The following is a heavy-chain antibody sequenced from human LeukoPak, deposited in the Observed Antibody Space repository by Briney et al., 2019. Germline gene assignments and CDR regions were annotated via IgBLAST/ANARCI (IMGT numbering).Heavy chain of an antibody. V-gene: IGHV4-59*01. D-gene: IGHD1-14*01. J-gene: IGHJ3*02. CDR1: SGSINNYY. CDR2: ILSSGST. Sequence: PSETQSLTCTVSSGSINNYYWSWLRQPPGKGLEWIGYILSSGSTNYNPSVKSRVTISVDTSKNQFSLKLSSLTAADTAVYYCARTNQISETSFDIWGQGTLVIVSS. CDR3: ARTNQISETSFDI.